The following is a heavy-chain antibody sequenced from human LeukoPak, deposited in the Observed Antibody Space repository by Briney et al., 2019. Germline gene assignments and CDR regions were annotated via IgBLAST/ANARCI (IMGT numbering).Heavy chain of an antibody. CDR1: GGTFSSYA. CDR3: ARDRQFGGYSYGLYYYYMDV. CDR2: IIPIFGTA. D-gene: IGHD5-18*01. J-gene: IGHJ6*03. Sequence: GASVTVACKASGGTFSSYAISWVRQAPGQGLEWMGRIIPIFGTANYAQKFQGRVTITTNESTSTAYMELSSLRSEDTAVYYCARDRQFGGYSYGLYYYYMDVWGKGTTVTVSS. V-gene: IGHV1-69*05.